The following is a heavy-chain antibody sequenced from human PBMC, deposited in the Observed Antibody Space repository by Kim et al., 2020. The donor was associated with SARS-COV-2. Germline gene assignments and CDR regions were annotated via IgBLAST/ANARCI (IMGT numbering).Heavy chain of an antibody. D-gene: IGHD3-10*01. J-gene: IGHJ3*01. V-gene: IGHV4-39*01. CDR2: IYYSGST. CDR1: GDSINTETYY. CDR3: ARTDRSTYGLDV. Sequence: SETLSLTCAVSGDSINTETYYWAWIRQPPGKGLEWIGNIYYSGSTYYNPALNSRVFISTDMSKNQFSLRLGSVTAADTAGYFCARTDRSTYGLDVWGQGTMVTVSS.